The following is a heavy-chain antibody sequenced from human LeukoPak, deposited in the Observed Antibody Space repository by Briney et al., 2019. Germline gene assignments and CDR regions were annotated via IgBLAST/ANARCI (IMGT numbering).Heavy chain of an antibody. J-gene: IGHJ4*02. V-gene: IGHV3-30*18. CDR2: ISYDGSNK. D-gene: IGHD3-16*01. CDR3: AKSGGFPPAPFDY. CDR1: GFTFSGYG. Sequence: GGSLRLSCAASGFTFSGYGMHWVRQAPGKGLEWVAVISYDGSNKYYADSVKGRFTISRDNSKNTLYLQMNSLRAEDTAVYYCAKSGGFPPAPFDYWGQGTLATVSS.